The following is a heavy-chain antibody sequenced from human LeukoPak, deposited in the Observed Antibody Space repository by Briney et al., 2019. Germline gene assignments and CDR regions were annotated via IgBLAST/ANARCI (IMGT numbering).Heavy chain of an antibody. CDR2: IYTSGST. D-gene: IGHD3-10*01. CDR3: ARTTMVRGVIIPYFDY. V-gene: IGHV4-61*02. J-gene: IGHJ4*02. CDR1: GGSISSGSYY. Sequence: PSETLSLTCTVSGGSISSGSYYWSWIRQPAGKGLEWIGRIYTSGSTNYNPSLKSRVTISVDTSKNQFSLKLSSATAADTAVYYCARTTMVRGVIIPYFDYWGQGTLVTVSS.